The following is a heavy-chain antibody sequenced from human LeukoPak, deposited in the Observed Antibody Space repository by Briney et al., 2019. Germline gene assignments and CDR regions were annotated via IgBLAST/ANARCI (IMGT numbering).Heavy chain of an antibody. V-gene: IGHV3-30*02. CDR3: AKITDGELRRFDY. J-gene: IGHJ4*02. D-gene: IGHD1-26*01. CDR2: IRYDGSNK. Sequence: QPGGSLRLSCAASGFTFSSYGMHWVRQAPGKGLEWVAFIRYDGSNKYYADSVKGRFTISRDNSKNTLYLQMNSLRAEDTAVYYCAKITDGELRRFDYWGQGTLVTVSS. CDR1: GFTFSSYG.